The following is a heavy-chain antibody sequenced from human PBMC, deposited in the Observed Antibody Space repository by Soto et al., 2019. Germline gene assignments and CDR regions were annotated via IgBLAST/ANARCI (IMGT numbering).Heavy chain of an antibody. CDR3: ARYVGGPKSSSWYEGSDY. V-gene: IGHV3-66*01. Sequence: GGSLSLSCAASGFTVSSNYMSWVRQAPGKGLEWVSVIYSGGSTYYADSVKGRFTISRDNSKNTLYLQMNSLRAEDTAVYYCARYVGGPKSSSWYEGSDYWGQGTLVTVSS. CDR2: IYSGGST. D-gene: IGHD6-13*01. CDR1: GFTVSSNY. J-gene: IGHJ4*02.